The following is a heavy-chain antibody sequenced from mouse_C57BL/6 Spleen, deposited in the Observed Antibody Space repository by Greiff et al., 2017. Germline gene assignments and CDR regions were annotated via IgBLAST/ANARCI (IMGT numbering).Heavy chain of an antibody. Sequence: VQLQQPGAELVKPGASVKLSCKASGYTFTSYWMQWVKQRPGQGLEWIGEIDPSDSYTNYNQKFKGKATVTVDTSSSTAYMQLSSLTSEDSAVYYCARLLGRDYWGQGTTLTVSS. CDR3: ARLLGRDY. V-gene: IGHV1-50*01. CDR2: IDPSDSYT. CDR1: GYTFTSYW. D-gene: IGHD4-1*01. J-gene: IGHJ2*01.